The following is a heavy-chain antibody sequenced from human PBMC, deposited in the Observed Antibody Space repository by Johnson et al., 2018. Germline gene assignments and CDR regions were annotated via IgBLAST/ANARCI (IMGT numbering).Heavy chain of an antibody. Sequence: EVQLVESGGGLVKPGGSXRLSCAASGFTFDDYGMSWVRQAPGKGLEWVSGINWNGGSTGYADSVKGRFTISRDNAKNSLYLQMNSLRDEDTAVYYCARPGIADEDAFDIWGQGTMVTVSS. CDR1: GFTFDDYG. D-gene: IGHD6-13*01. CDR3: ARPGIADEDAFDI. CDR2: INWNGGST. V-gene: IGHV3-20*04. J-gene: IGHJ3*02.